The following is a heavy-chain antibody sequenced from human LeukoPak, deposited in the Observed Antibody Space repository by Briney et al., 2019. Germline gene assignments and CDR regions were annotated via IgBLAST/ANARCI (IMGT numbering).Heavy chain of an antibody. V-gene: IGHV3-21*01. CDR2: ISSSSSYI. J-gene: IGHJ5*02. CDR3: AGEYSSSWQRSWWFDP. D-gene: IGHD6-13*01. Sequence: PGGSLRLSCAASGFTFSSYSMNWVRQAPGKGLEWVSSISSSSSYIYYADSVKGRFTISRDNAKNSLYLQMNSLRAEDTAVYYCAGEYSSSWQRSWWFDPWGQGTLVTVSS. CDR1: GFTFSSYS.